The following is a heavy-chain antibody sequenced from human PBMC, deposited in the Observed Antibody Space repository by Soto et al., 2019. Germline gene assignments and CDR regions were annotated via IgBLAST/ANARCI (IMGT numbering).Heavy chain of an antibody. CDR1: GVSISSSNW. V-gene: IGHV4-4*02. D-gene: IGHD2-2*01. CDR2: IYHSGST. J-gene: IGHJ6*02. Sequence: PSETLSLTCAVSGVSISSSNWWSWVRQPPGKGLEWIGEIYHSGSTNYNPSLKSRVTISVDKSKNQFSLKLSSVTAADTAVYYCARNLNCISTSCHPGYYYYGMDVWGQGTTVTVSS. CDR3: ARNLNCISTSCHPGYYYYGMDV.